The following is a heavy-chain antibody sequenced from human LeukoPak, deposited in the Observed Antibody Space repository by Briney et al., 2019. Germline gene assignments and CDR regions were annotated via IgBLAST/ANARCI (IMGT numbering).Heavy chain of an antibody. CDR3: VKERSTRLAAGKFDY. J-gene: IGHJ4*02. Sequence: GGSLRLSCSASGFTFSHYAMHWVRQAPGKGLEYVSAISSNGGSTYYADSLKGRFTISRDNSKSTLYLQMSSLRGEDTAVYYCVKERSTRLAAGKFDYWGQGTLVTVSS. V-gene: IGHV3-64D*09. CDR2: ISSNGGST. D-gene: IGHD6-13*01. CDR1: GFTFSHYA.